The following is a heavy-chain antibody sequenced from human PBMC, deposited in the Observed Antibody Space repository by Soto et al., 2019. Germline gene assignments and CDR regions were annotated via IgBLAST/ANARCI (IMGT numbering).Heavy chain of an antibody. CDR1: GYTFTSYA. D-gene: IGHD6-13*01. CDR2: INAGNGNT. J-gene: IGHJ4*02. CDR3: VGEYSSSWYRWGY. Sequence: QVQLVQSGAEVKKPGASVKVSCKASGYTFTSYAMHWVRQAPGQRLEWMGWINAGNGNTKYSQKFQGRVTITRDTSASTAYMELSSLRSEYTAVYYWVGEYSSSWYRWGYWGQGTLVTVSS. V-gene: IGHV1-3*01.